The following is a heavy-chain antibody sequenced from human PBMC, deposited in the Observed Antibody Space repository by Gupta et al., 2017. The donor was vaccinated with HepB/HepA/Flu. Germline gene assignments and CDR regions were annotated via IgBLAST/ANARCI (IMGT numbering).Heavy chain of an antibody. CDR3: ARGGNYYDSSGPRYYFDY. CDR1: GFTFSSYG. V-gene: IGHV3-33*01. D-gene: IGHD3-22*01. CDR2: IWYDGSNK. J-gene: IGHJ4*02. Sequence: QVQLVESGGGVVQPGRSLRLSCAASGFTFSSYGLHLVRQAPGKGLEWVAVIWYDGSNKYYADSVKGRFTISRDNSKNTLYLQMNSLRAEDTAVYYCARGGNYYDSSGPRYYFDYWGQGTLVTVSA.